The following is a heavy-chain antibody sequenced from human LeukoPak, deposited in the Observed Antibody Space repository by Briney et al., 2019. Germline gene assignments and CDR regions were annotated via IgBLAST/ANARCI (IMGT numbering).Heavy chain of an antibody. CDR2: IYYSGST. CDR3: ARGAFGDSDAFDI. CDR1: GGSISSYY. V-gene: IGHV4-59*01. D-gene: IGHD3-16*01. Sequence: PSETLSLTCTVSGGSISSYYWSWIRQPPGKGLEWIGYIYYSGSTNYNPSLKSRVTISVDTSKNQFSLKLSSVTAADTAVYYCARGAFGDSDAFDIWGQGTLVTVSS. J-gene: IGHJ3*02.